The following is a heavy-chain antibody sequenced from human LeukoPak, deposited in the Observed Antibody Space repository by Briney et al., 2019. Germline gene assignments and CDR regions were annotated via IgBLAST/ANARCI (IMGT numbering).Heavy chain of an antibody. CDR3: ARDASHSSGYYRPNY. CDR2: ISAYNGNT. CDR1: GYTFTSYG. V-gene: IGHV1-18*01. D-gene: IGHD3-22*01. J-gene: IGHJ4*02. Sequence: GASVKASCKASGYTFTSYGISWVRQAPGQGLEWMGWISAYNGNTNYAQKLQGRVTMTTDTSTSTAYMELRSLRSDDTAVYYCARDASHSSGYYRPNYWGQGTLVTVSS.